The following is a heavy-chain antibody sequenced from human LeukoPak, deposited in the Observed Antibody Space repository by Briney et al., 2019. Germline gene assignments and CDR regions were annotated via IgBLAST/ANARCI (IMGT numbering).Heavy chain of an antibody. CDR2: IYYSGST. Sequence: PSETLSLTCTVSGGSISSYYWSWIRQPPGKGLEWIGNIYYSGSTNYNPSLKSRVIISVDTSKNQFSLKLSSVTAADTAVYSCAREHSYYDSSGYYYGSGYFDYWGQGTLVTVSS. D-gene: IGHD3-22*01. CDR3: AREHSYYDSSGYYYGSGYFDY. CDR1: GGSISSYY. J-gene: IGHJ4*02. V-gene: IGHV4-59*01.